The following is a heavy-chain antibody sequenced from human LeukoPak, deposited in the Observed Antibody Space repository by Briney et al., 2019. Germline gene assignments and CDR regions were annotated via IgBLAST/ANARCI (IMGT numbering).Heavy chain of an antibody. CDR1: GGSLNGYY. CDR3: ARIKAGYYYEGTGCFFDY. J-gene: IGHJ4*02. D-gene: IGHD3-22*01. CDR2: INHSGTT. V-gene: IGHV4-34*01. Sequence: SETLSLTCSVYGGSLNGYYWSWIRQPPGKGLEWIGEINHSGTTNYNPSLKSRVTMSLDTSKNQFSLRLNSVTAADMAVYYCARIKAGYYYEGTGCFFDYWGQGTLVTVSS.